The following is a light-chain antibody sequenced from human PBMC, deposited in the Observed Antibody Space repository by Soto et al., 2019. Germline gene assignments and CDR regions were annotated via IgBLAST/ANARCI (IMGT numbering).Light chain of an antibody. J-gene: IGLJ3*02. CDR1: SSDVGGYDY. CDR2: DVS. Sequence: QSALTQPASVSGSPGQSITIPCTGTSSDVGGYDYVSWYQQRPGEAPKLMIYDVSDRPSGVSNRFSGSKSGNTASLTISGLQAEDEAHYYCSSYTSSNSLVFGGGTQLTVL. V-gene: IGLV2-14*01. CDR3: SSYTSSNSLV.